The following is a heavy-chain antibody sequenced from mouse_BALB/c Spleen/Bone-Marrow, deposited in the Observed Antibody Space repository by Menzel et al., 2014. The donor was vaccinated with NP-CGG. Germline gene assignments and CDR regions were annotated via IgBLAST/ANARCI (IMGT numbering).Heavy chain of an antibody. D-gene: IGHD4-1*01. V-gene: IGHV1S56*01. CDR1: GYTFTSYY. CDR3: AREANWNFDY. CDR2: IYPGNVNT. J-gene: IGHJ2*01. Sequence: QVQLKQSGPELVKPGASVRISCKAAGYTFTSYYIHWVKQRPGQGLEWIGLIYPGNVNTKYNEKFKGKATLTADKSSSTDYIQLSSLTSEDSAVYFCAREANWNFDYWGQGTTLTVSS.